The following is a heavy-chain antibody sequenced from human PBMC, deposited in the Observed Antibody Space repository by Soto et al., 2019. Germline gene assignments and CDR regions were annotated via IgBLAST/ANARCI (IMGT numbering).Heavy chain of an antibody. V-gene: IGHV1-3*01. J-gene: IGHJ3*02. CDR2: INAGNGNT. CDR1: GYTFTSYA. CDR3: ARVHRGGYDWRAFDI. Sequence: KVSSKASGYTFTSYARHCVRQAPGQRLEWMGLINAGNGNTKYSQKFQGRVPITRDTSASTAYMGLSSLRCEDTDVYYCARVHRGGYDWRAFDIWGEGTMDTV. D-gene: IGHD5-12*01.